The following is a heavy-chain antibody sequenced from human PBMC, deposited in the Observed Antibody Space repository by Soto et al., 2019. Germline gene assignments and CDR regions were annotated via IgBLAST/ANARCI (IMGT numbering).Heavy chain of an antibody. Sequence: EVQLVESGGGLVKPGGSLRLSCAASGFTFSSYSMNWVRQAPGKGLEWVSSISSSSSYIYYADSVKGRFTISRDNATNSLYLQMNSLRAEDTAVYYFARGGYYDILTGQLYYYYGMDVWGKGPTVTVSS. D-gene: IGHD3-9*01. CDR1: GFTFSSYS. V-gene: IGHV3-21*01. CDR2: ISSSSSYI. CDR3: ARGGYYDILTGQLYYYYGMDV. J-gene: IGHJ6*04.